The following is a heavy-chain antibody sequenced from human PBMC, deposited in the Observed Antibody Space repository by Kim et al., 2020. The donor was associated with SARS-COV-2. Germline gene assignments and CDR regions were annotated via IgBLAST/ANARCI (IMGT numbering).Heavy chain of an antibody. CDR3: AREEGAYAMD. Sequence: GGSLRLSCEVLGFSVRNNYMTWVRQAPGKGLEWVSTITTGGYTYSADSVKGRFTVSRDSSQNTLYLQMDRLRGEDTAVYYCAREEGAYAMDWGHGPLVTVS. D-gene: IGHD5-12*01. V-gene: IGHV3-53*01. CDR2: ITTGGYT. J-gene: IGHJ4*01. CDR1: GFSVRNNY.